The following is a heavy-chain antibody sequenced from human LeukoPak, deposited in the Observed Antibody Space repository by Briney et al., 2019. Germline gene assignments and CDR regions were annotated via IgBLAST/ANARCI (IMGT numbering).Heavy chain of an antibody. J-gene: IGHJ4*02. CDR2: INHCGST. V-gene: IGHV4-34*01. Sequence: SETLSLTCAVYGGSFSGYYWSWIRQPPGKGQEWIGEINHCGSTNYTPSLKSRVTISVETSKNQFSLKLSSVTAADTAVYYCAREVRSYSGGRQTLGPLFFDYWGQGTLVTVSS. D-gene: IGHD1-26*01. CDR3: AREVRSYSGGRQTLGPLFFDY. CDR1: GGSFSGYY.